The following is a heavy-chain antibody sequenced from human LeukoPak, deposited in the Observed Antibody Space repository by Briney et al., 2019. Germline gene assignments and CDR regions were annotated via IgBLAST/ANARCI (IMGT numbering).Heavy chain of an antibody. V-gene: IGHV3-7*01. CDR2: IKEDGSVT. J-gene: IGHJ4*02. CDR1: GFTFSHDL. CDR3: ATSDDAAAVPY. Sequence: GGSLRVSCAAPGFTFSHDLMTRVRQAPGERLGCVAKIKEDGSVTFYVDSVKGRFTISRDNAKNSLYLQMNILRAEDTAVYYCATSDDAAAVPYWSLGTLVMVSS. D-gene: IGHD6-13*01.